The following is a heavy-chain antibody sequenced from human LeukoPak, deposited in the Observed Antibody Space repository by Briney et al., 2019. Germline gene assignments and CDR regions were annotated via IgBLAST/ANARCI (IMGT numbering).Heavy chain of an antibody. CDR1: GFTFSSYD. V-gene: IGHV3-23*01. CDR2: IGGSGGST. J-gene: IGHJ4*02. D-gene: IGHD6-13*01. CDR3: ARRYSSSWYIDY. Sequence: GGSLRLSCAASGFTFSSYDMSWVRQAPGKGLEWVSTIGGSGGSTYYADSVKGRFTISRDNSKNTLFLQMNSLRAEDTAVYYCARRYSSSWYIDYWGQGTLVTVSS.